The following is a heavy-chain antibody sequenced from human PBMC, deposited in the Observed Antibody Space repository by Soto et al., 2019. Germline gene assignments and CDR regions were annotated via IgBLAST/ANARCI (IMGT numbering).Heavy chain of an antibody. Sequence: SETLSLTCTVSGGSINTFYWSWVRQPAGKGLEWIGRIFSSGSTSFNPSLESGDAMSVDTSKNNFSLNLSSVTAADMAVYYCAREGSYSAYNFAHGIQLWSFDFWGQGALVTVSS. CDR2: IFSSGST. CDR3: AREGSYSAYNFAHGIQLWSFDF. CDR1: GGSINTFY. J-gene: IGHJ4*02. V-gene: IGHV4-4*07. D-gene: IGHD5-12*01.